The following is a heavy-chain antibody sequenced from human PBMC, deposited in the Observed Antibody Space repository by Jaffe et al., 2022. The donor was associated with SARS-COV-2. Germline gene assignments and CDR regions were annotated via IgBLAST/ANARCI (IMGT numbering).Heavy chain of an antibody. J-gene: IGHJ3*02. Sequence: EVQLVQSGAEVKKPGESLNISCKVSGYRFTSYWIGWVRQMPGKGPEWMGFIYPGDSDTRYSTSFQGQVTLSVDKSISTAYLQWGSLRASDSAMYYCAKAYDATNYYWGAFDIWGQGTMVTVSS. CDR2: IYPGDSDT. CDR3: AKAYDATNYYWGAFDI. V-gene: IGHV5-51*01. CDR1: GYRFTSYW. D-gene: IGHD3-10*01.